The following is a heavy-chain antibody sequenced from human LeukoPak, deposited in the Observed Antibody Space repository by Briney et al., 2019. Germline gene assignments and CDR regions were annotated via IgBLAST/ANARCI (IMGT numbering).Heavy chain of an antibody. D-gene: IGHD6-6*01. CDR2: IYYSGST. Sequence: PSETLSLTCTVSGGSISSSSYYWGWIRQPPGKGLEWIGSIYYSGSTYYNPSLKSRVTISIDTSKSQFSLRLSSVTAADTAVYYCARAKYSTSSSSPNWSFDLWGRGTLVTVSS. J-gene: IGHJ2*01. CDR3: ARAKYSTSSSSPNWSFDL. V-gene: IGHV4-39*07. CDR1: GGSISSSSYY.